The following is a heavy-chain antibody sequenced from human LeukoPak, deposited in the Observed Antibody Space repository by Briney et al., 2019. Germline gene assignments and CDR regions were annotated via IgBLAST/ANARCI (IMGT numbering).Heavy chain of an antibody. CDR2: INPSGTT. CDR3: AKCSETGTTRWFDP. J-gene: IGHJ5*02. CDR1: GYTFSNYC. V-gene: IGHV1-46*01. D-gene: IGHD1-7*01. Sequence: ASVKVSCKASGYTFSNYCMHWVRQAPGQGLEWMGLINPSGTTTYAQNFQGRVTMTRDTSTSTVYMELGSLRSDDTAVYYCAKCSETGTTRWFDPWGQGTLVTVSS.